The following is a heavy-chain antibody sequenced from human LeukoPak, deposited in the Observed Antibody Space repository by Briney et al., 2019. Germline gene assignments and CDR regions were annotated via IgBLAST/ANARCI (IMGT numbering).Heavy chain of an antibody. CDR3: AREYDV. J-gene: IGHJ6*04. CDR2: ISYDGSNK. CDR1: GFTFSSYA. Sequence: GGSLRLSCAASGFTFSSYAMHWVRQAPGKGLEWVALISYDGSNKNYADSVKGRLTISRDISKNSLYVQMNSLRPEDTAVYYCAREYDVWGKGTTVTISS. V-gene: IGHV3-30*04.